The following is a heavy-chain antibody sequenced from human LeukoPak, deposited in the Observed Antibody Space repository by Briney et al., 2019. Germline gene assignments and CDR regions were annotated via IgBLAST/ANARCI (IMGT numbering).Heavy chain of an antibody. CDR2: IFYSGST. Sequence: SETLSLTCTVSGASISSSNSYWGWIRQPPGKGLEWIGSIFYSGSTYYNPSLKSRVTISIVASKNQFSLKLSSVTAADTAVYYCARGSCSSTSCPGQNDYWGQGTLVTVSS. J-gene: IGHJ4*02. D-gene: IGHD2-2*01. CDR1: GASISSSNSY. CDR3: ARGSCSSTSCPGQNDY. V-gene: IGHV4-39*02.